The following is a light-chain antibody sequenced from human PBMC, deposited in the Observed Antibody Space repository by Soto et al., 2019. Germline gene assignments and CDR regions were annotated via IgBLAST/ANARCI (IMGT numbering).Light chain of an antibody. J-gene: IGLJ3*02. V-gene: IGLV2-14*01. Sequence: QSALTQPASVSGSPGQSITISCTGTSSDVGGYNYVSWYQQLPGKAPKLMIYEVSNRPSGVSNRFSGSKSGNTASLTISGLQAEDEADYYCSLKTSSATWVFGGGTKLTVL. CDR2: EVS. CDR3: SLKTSSATWV. CDR1: SSDVGGYNY.